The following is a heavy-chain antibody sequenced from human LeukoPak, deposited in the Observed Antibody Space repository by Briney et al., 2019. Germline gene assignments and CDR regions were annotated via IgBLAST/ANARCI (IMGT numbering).Heavy chain of an antibody. CDR2: IKQDGREK. CDR3: ARDGYSHPHGY. V-gene: IGHV3-7*05. Sequence: GGSLRLSCAASGFTFSSYWMSWVRQAPGKGLEWVANIKQDGREKYYVDSVKGRFTISRDNGKNSLYLQMNSLRAEDTAVYYCARDGYSHPHGYWGQGTLVTVS. D-gene: IGHD5-18*01. J-gene: IGHJ4*02. CDR1: GFTFSSYW.